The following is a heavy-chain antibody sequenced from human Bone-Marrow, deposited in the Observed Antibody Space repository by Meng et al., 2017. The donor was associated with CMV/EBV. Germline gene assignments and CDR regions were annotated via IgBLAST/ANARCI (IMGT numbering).Heavy chain of an antibody. CDR1: GYTFINNG. V-gene: IGHV1-18*01. Sequence: ASVKVSCKASGYTFINNGISWVRQAPGQGLEWMGWISVYHNKANYAQEFQGRVTLTTDTSTSTAYMELSSLRSEDTAVYYCARVYSSGWADWFDPWGQGTLVTVSS. J-gene: IGHJ5*02. CDR2: ISVYHNKA. D-gene: IGHD6-19*01. CDR3: ARVYSSGWADWFDP.